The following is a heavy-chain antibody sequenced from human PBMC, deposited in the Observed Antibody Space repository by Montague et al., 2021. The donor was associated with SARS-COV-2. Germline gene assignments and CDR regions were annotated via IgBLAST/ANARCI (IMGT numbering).Heavy chain of an antibody. D-gene: IGHD3-9*01. J-gene: IGHJ6*02. Sequence: SLRLSCAASGFTVSSNYMSWVRQAPGKGLEWVSVIYSGGSTYYADSVKGRFTISRDNSKNTLYLQMSSLRAEDTAVYYCARDLRYFDRKGYYYYGMDVWGQGTTVTVSS. V-gene: IGHV3-66*01. CDR2: IYSGGST. CDR3: ARDLRYFDRKGYYYYGMDV. CDR1: GFTVSSNY.